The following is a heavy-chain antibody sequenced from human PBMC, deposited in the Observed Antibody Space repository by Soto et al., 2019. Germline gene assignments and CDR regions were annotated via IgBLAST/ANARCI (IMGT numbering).Heavy chain of an antibody. Sequence: QITLKESGPTLVKPTQTLTLNCTFSGFSLSTSEVGVAWIRQPPGKALEWLALLYWNDDNRYSPSLKSRLTITKDTSKNQVILTMTDMDPVDTATDYCVHTSGWTHTTWGQGTLVTVSS. CDR1: GFSLSTSEVG. V-gene: IGHV2-5*01. CDR2: LYWNDDN. CDR3: VHTSGWTHTT. J-gene: IGHJ5*02. D-gene: IGHD1-1*01.